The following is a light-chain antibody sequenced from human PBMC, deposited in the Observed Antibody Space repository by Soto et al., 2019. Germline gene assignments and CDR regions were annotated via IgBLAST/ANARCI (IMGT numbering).Light chain of an antibody. J-gene: IGKJ3*01. CDR2: DAS. CDR3: QKRSTWPPS. CDR1: QNIGTY. Sequence: IVLTQYPFTLSLSPGDSGTISCRASQNIGTYVAWYQQRRGQAPRLLIYDASDRAAGIPVRFSGSGSGTDFTLTISSPEPEDVAVYYCQKRSTWPPSFGPGTKVDVK. V-gene: IGKV3-11*01.